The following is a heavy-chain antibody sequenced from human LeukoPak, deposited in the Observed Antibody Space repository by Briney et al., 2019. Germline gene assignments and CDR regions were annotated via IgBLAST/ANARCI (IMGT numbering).Heavy chain of an antibody. J-gene: IGHJ6*03. CDR3: AKDRATTVADRDYYYMDV. V-gene: IGHV3-23*01. CDR2: ISGSGGST. D-gene: IGHD4-23*01. CDR1: GFTFSSYA. Sequence: GGSLRLSCAASGFTFSSYAMSWVRQAPGKGLEWVSAISGSGGSTYYADSVKGRFTISRDNSKNTLYLQMNSLRAEDTAVYYCAKDRATTVADRDYYYMDVWGKGTTVTVSS.